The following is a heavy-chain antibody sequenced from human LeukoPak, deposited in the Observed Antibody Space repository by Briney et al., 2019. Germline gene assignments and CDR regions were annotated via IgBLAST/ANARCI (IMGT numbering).Heavy chain of an antibody. J-gene: IGHJ2*01. Sequence: GGSLRLSCAASGFTFSSYAMSWVRQAPGKGLEWVSAISGSGGSTYYADSVKGRFTISRDNSKNTLYLQMNSLRAEDTAVYYCVKDEYPSYWYFDLWGRGTLVTVSS. CDR3: VKDEYPSYWYFDL. V-gene: IGHV3-23*01. CDR1: GFTFSSYA. CDR2: ISGSGGST. D-gene: IGHD2-2*01.